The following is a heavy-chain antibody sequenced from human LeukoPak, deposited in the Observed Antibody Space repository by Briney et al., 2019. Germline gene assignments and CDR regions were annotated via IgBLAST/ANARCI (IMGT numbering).Heavy chain of an antibody. CDR1: GFIFSNYV. CDR2: ISSGSNYI. Sequence: PGGSLRLSCAASGFIFSNYVVSWVRQAPGKGLEWVSSISSGSNYIYYADSVKGRFTISRDNAKNSLYLQMNSLRAEDTAVYYCARDTSSWYWFDPWGQGTLVTVSS. CDR3: ARDTSSWYWFDP. J-gene: IGHJ5*02. V-gene: IGHV3-21*01. D-gene: IGHD6-13*01.